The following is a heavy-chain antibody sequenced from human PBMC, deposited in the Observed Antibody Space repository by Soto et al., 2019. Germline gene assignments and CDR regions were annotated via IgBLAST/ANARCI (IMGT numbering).Heavy chain of an antibody. Sequence: ASVKVSCKASGYTFTGYYMHWVRQAPGQGLEWMGWINPNSGGTNYAQKFQGWVTMTRDTSISTAYMEVTRLRSDDTAVYFCARGVDLVLVSELGSKLRYFDWLFDYCGQGTPVTVSS. V-gene: IGHV1-2*04. CDR2: INPNSGGT. D-gene: IGHD3-9*01. CDR3: ARGVDLVLVSELGSKLRYFDWLFDY. CDR1: GYTFTGYY. J-gene: IGHJ4*02.